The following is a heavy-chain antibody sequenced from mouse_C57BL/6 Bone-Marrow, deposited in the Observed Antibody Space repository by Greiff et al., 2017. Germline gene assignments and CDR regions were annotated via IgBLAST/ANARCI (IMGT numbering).Heavy chain of an antibody. CDR1: GFSLTSTG. CDR2: IWSDGST. J-gene: IGHJ2*01. Sequence: QVQLKESGPGLVAPSQSLSITCTVSGFSLTSTGVHWVRQPPGKGLEWLVVIWSDGSTTYNSALKSRLSISKDNSKTQVFLKMTSLRTDDTAMYYCARQDNWDDYFDYWGQGTTLTVSA. V-gene: IGHV2-6-1*01. CDR3: ARQDNWDDYFDY. D-gene: IGHD4-1*01.